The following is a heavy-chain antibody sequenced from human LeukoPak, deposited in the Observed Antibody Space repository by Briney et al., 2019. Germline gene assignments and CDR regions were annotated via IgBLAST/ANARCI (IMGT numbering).Heavy chain of an antibody. CDR3: ATERGVGAPNWFDP. J-gene: IGHJ5*02. Sequence: PGGSLRLSCAASGFTFSGYGIHWVRQAPGKGLEWVAVTSFDGSNKYYADSVQGRFTISRDNSKNTLYLQMNSLRAEDAAVYYCATERGVGAPNWFDPWGQGTLVTVSS. CDR1: GFTFSGYG. D-gene: IGHD1-26*01. V-gene: IGHV3-30*03. CDR2: TSFDGSNK.